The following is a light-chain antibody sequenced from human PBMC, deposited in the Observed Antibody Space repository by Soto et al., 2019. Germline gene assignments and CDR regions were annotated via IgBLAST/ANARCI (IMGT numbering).Light chain of an antibody. Sequence: QSVLTQPPSASASLGPSVTLTGTLSSGYSNYKADWYQQRPGKGSRFVMRVGTGGVVVSKGDGIPDRFSGLCSGLNRYLAIRNIQEEEESDYPCCAGNGRGGSFVYVVFGGGTKLTVL. V-gene: IGLV9-49*01. CDR3: CAGNGRGGSFVYVV. J-gene: IGLJ2*01. CDR2: VGTGGVVV. CDR1: SGYSNYK.